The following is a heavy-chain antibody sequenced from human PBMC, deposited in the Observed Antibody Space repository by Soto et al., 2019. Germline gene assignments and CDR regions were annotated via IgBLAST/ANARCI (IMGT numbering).Heavy chain of an antibody. Sequence: GESLKIAWNGSWYIFTNYWISWGRQMPGKGLEWMGRIDHSDSYTNYSPSFQGHVTISADKSISTAYLQWSSLKASDTAMYYCARSYSTSSGYWGQGTLVTVSS. V-gene: IGHV5-10-1*01. CDR3: ARSYSTSSGY. D-gene: IGHD6-6*01. J-gene: IGHJ4*02. CDR1: WYIFTNYW. CDR2: IDHSDSYT.